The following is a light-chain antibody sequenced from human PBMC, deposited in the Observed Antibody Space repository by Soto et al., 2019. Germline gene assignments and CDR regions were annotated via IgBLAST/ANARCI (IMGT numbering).Light chain of an antibody. CDR1: SSDVGGYNF. CDR3: SSYAGSNNFVV. Sequence: QSALTQPPSASGSPGQSVTISCSGTSSDVGGYNFVSWYQQHPGKAPKLIIHEVSKRPSGVPDRFSGSKSGKTASLTVSGLQAEDEADYYCSSYAGSNNFVVFGGGTKFTVL. V-gene: IGLV2-8*01. CDR2: EVS. J-gene: IGLJ2*01.